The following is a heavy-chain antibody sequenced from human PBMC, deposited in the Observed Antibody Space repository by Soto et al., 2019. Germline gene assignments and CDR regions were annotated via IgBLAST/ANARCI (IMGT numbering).Heavy chain of an antibody. J-gene: IGHJ5*02. Sequence: VQLVESGGGVVQPGRSLRLSCAASGFTFSSYGMHWVRQAPGKGLEWVAVISYDGSNKYYADSVKGRFTISRDNSKNTLYLQMNSLRAEDTAVYYCAGYYDLGFDPWGQGTLVTVSS. CDR2: ISYDGSNK. CDR1: GFTFSSYG. CDR3: AGYYDLGFDP. D-gene: IGHD3-3*01. V-gene: IGHV3-30*03.